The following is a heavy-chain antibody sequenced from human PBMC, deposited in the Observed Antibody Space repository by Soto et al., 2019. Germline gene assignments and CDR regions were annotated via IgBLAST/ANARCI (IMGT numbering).Heavy chain of an antibody. V-gene: IGHV3-23*01. CDR1: GFTFSSYA. D-gene: IGHD4-17*01. Sequence: HPGGSLRLSCAASGFTFSSYAMSWVRQAPGKGLEWVSAISGSGGSTYYADSVKGRFTISRDNSKNTLYLQMNSLRAEDTAVYYCAKGSTVDRYYYYGMDVWGQGTTVTVSS. CDR3: AKGSTVDRYYYYGMDV. J-gene: IGHJ6*02. CDR2: ISGSGGST.